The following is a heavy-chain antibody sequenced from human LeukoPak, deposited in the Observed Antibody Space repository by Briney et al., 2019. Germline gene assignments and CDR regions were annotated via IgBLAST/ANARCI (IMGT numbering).Heavy chain of an antibody. J-gene: IGHJ5*02. CDR2: IRSKAYGGTT. D-gene: IGHD2-2*01. CDR3: TRDLSAYCSSTSCYNWFDP. V-gene: IGHV3-49*04. CDR1: GFTFCDYA. Sequence: PGRSLRLSCTASGFTFCDYAMSWVRQAPGKGLEWVGFIRSKAYGGTTEYAASVKGRFTISRDDSKSIAYLQMNSLKTEDTAVYYCTRDLSAYCSSTSCYNWFDPWGQGTLVTVSS.